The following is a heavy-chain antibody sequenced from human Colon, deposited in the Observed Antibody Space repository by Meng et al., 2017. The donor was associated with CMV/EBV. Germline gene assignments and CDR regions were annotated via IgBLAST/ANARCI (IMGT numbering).Heavy chain of an antibody. CDR1: GFTFSRYW. V-gene: IGHV3-7*01. CDR3: ARDVESSGYWNWFDP. CDR2: IKQDGNEK. Sequence: GGSLRLSCAASGFTFSRYWMSWVRQAPGKGLEWVANIKQDGNEKYYVDSVRGQFTISRDNAKNSLYLEMNSLRAEDTAVYYCARDVESSGYWNWFDPWGQGTLVTVSS. J-gene: IGHJ5*02. D-gene: IGHD3-22*01.